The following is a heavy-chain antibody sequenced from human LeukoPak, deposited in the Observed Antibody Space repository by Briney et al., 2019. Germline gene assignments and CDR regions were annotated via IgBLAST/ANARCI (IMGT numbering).Heavy chain of an antibody. J-gene: IGHJ4*02. CDR3: AREPEMATIGVFDY. CDR2: ISSSSSTI. D-gene: IGHD5-24*01. Sequence: GGSLRLSCAASGFTFSSYSMNWVRQAPGKGLEWVSYISSSSSTIYYADSVKGRFTISRDNAKNSLYLQMNSLRAEDTAVYYCAREPEMATIGVFDYWGQGTLVTVSS. CDR1: GFTFSSYS. V-gene: IGHV3-48*01.